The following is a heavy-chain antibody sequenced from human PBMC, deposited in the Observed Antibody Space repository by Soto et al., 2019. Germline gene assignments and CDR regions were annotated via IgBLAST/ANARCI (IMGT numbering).Heavy chain of an antibody. CDR1: GFTFSSYA. CDR3: ARSWNDPEYYYGMDV. Sequence: QVQLVESGGGVVQPGRSLRLSCAASGFTFSSYAMHWVRQAPGKGLEWVAVISYDGSNKYYADSVKGRFTISIDNSKNTLYLQMNSLRTEETAVYYCARSWNDPEYYYGMDVWGQGTTVTVSS. V-gene: IGHV3-30-3*01. D-gene: IGHD1-1*01. J-gene: IGHJ6*02. CDR2: ISYDGSNK.